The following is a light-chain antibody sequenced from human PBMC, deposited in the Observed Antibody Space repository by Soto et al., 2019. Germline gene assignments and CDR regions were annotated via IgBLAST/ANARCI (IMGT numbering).Light chain of an antibody. CDR2: DAS. V-gene: IGKV3-15*01. CDR1: QSVSRN. CDR3: QQYGRSPFT. Sequence: EIVMTQSPATLSVSPGERATLSCRASQSVSRNLAWYQQKPGQPPRLLIYDASTRATGVPARFGGSGSGTEFTLTISGLQSEDFAVYYCQQYGRSPFTFGQGTKLQIK. J-gene: IGKJ2*01.